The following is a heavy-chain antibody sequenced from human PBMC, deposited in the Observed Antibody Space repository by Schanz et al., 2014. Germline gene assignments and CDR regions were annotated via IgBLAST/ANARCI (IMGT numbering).Heavy chain of an antibody. D-gene: IGHD3-10*01. CDR2: ISGSGGST. V-gene: IGHV3-23*01. J-gene: IGHJ3*02. CDR1: GFTFSSYA. Sequence: EVQLLESGGGLVQPGGSRRLSCAASGFTFSSYAMSWVRQAPGKGLEWVSAISGSGGSTYYADSVKGRFTISRDNSKNTLYLQMNSLRAEDTAVYYCAKGRFGELSAFDIWGQGTMVTVSS. CDR3: AKGRFGELSAFDI.